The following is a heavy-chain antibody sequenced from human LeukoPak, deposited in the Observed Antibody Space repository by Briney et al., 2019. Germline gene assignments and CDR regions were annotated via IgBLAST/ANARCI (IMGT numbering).Heavy chain of an antibody. Sequence: SETLSLTCTVSGGSISGYYWSWLRQPPGKGLEWIGYISYSGSTNYNPSLKSRVTISVDTSKTQFSLKLSSVTAADTAVYYCARLTPPTMYYFWGQGTLVTVSS. J-gene: IGHJ4*02. CDR2: ISYSGST. CDR3: ARLTPPTMYYF. CDR1: GGSISGYY. D-gene: IGHD3-16*01. V-gene: IGHV4-59*08.